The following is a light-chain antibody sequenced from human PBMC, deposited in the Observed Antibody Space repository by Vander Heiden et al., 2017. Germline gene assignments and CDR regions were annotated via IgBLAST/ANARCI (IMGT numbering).Light chain of an antibody. CDR1: QSLLHSDGKTY. CDR3: IQSILLNT. J-gene: IGKJ5*01. V-gene: IGKV2D-29*01. CDR2: VVS. Sequence: DIEMTQTPFSLSVTPGQPASISCKSSQSLLHSDGKTYLYWYRQKPGQPPQLLIYVVSNRFCGVPDRFSGSGSVTDFTLKISRGEAEDVGVYYCIQSILLNTFGQGTQLEIK.